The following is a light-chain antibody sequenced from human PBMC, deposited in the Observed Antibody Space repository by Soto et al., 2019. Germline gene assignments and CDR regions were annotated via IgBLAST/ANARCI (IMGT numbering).Light chain of an antibody. CDR3: QQRSNWPT. Sequence: EIVLTQAAAALSLSTGERATLSCRASQSVSSYLAWYQQKPGQAPRLLIYDASNRATGIPARFSGSGSGTDITLTISSLEPEDFAVYYCQQRSNWPTFGGGTKVDIK. CDR1: QSVSSY. J-gene: IGKJ4*01. V-gene: IGKV3-11*01. CDR2: DAS.